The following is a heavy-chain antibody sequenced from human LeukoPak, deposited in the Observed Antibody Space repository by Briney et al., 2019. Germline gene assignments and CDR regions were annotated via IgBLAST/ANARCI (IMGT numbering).Heavy chain of an antibody. J-gene: IGHJ4*02. CDR2: INHSGST. CDR3: ARGRSPGGKELDY. CDR1: GGSFSGYY. V-gene: IGHV4-34*01. D-gene: IGHD2-15*01. Sequence: SETLSLTCAVYGGSFSGYYWSWIRQPPGKGLEWIGEINHSGSTNYNPSLKSRVTISVDTSKNQSSLKLSSVTAADTAVYYCARGRSPGGKELDYWGQGTLVTVSS.